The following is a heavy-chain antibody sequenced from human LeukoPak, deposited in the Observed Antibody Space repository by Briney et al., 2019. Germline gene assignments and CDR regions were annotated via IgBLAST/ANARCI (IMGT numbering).Heavy chain of an antibody. Sequence: ASVKVSCKASGYTFTSYYMHWVRQAPGQGLEWMGIINPSGGSTSYAQKFQGRVTMTRDTSTSTVYMELSSLRSEDTAVYYCARDRYYDIPIRGVLDYWGQGTLVTVSS. CDR1: GYTFTSYY. J-gene: IGHJ4*02. CDR2: INPSGGST. CDR3: ARDRYYDIPIRGVLDY. D-gene: IGHD3-22*01. V-gene: IGHV1-46*01.